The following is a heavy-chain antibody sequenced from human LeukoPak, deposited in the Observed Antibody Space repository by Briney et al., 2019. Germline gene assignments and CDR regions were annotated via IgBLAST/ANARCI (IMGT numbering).Heavy chain of an antibody. D-gene: IGHD4-23*01. V-gene: IGHV4-30-4*01. CDR3: ARAVDYGGNSWAFDI. Sequence: SETLSLTCTVSGGSISSGDYYWSWIRQPPGKGLEWIGYIYYSGSTYYNPSLKSRVTISVDTSKNQFSLKLSSVTAADTAVYYCARAVDYGGNSWAFDIWGPGTMVTVSS. CDR1: GGSISSGDYY. CDR2: IYYSGST. J-gene: IGHJ3*02.